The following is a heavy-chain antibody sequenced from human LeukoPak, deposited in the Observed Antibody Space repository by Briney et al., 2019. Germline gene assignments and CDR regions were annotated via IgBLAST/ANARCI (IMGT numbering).Heavy chain of an antibody. CDR2: INYSGIT. Sequence: SETLSLTCTISGGSITRSTDYWGWIRQPPGKGLEWIGSINYSGITYYNPSLKSRVTKSVDTSKNQFSLNLNSVTAADTAVYYCARHDRGGLDAFDIWGQGTMVTVFS. CDR1: GGSITRSTDY. V-gene: IGHV4-39*01. J-gene: IGHJ3*02. CDR3: ARHDRGGLDAFDI. D-gene: IGHD3-16*01.